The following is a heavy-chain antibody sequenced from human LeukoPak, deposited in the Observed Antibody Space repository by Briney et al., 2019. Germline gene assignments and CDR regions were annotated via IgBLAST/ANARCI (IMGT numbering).Heavy chain of an antibody. J-gene: IGHJ4*02. CDR3: ARVYYYYDSSGFVDY. V-gene: IGHV1-18*01. CDR2: ISAYNGNT. Sequence: ASVKVSCKASGYTFTSYGISWVRQAPGQGLEWVGWISAYNGNTNYAQKLQGRVTMTTDTSTSTAYMELRSLRSDDTAVYYCARVYYYYDSSGFVDYWGQGTLVTVSS. D-gene: IGHD3-22*01. CDR1: GYTFTSYG.